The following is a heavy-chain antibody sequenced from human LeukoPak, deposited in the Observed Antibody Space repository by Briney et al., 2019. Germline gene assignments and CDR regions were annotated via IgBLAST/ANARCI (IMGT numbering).Heavy chain of an antibody. J-gene: IGHJ3*02. V-gene: IGHV3-33*05. Sequence: GGSLRLSCAASGFTFSSYGMHWVRQAAGKGLEWLTAMQYNGSKTYYADSVKGRFTISREQSKNTLDLQIGGLRAEATAVYYCATETENSNYDAFDIWGQGTMVTVSS. D-gene: IGHD4-11*01. CDR3: ATETENSNYDAFDI. CDR2: MQYNGSKT. CDR1: GFTFSSYG.